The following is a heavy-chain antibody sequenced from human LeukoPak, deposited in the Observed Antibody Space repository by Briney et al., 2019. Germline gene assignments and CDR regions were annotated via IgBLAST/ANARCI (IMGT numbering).Heavy chain of an antibody. CDR1: GFTFPRHA. J-gene: IGHJ4*02. Sequence: QPGGSLRLSCGASGFTFPRHAMSWVRQAPGEGLEWVASSAGSGGSTHYADSVKGRFTISRDNSQITVFLHMSSLRADDTAVYYCAQEHFDTSGYYSRFDNWGQGILVTVSS. V-gene: IGHV3-23*01. CDR3: AQEHFDTSGYYSRFDN. D-gene: IGHD3-22*01. CDR2: SAGSGGST.